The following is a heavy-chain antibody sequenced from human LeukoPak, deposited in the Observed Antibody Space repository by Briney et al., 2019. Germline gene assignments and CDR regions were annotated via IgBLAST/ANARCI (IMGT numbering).Heavy chain of an antibody. D-gene: IGHD4-17*01. Sequence: GESLKISCKGSGYSFTSYWIAWVRQMPGKGLEWMGIIYPGDSDTRYSPSFQGQVTISADKSVSTAYPQWSSLKASDTAMYYCARPLHDYGDYVVDYWGQGTLVTVSS. CDR3: ARPLHDYGDYVVDY. CDR1: GYSFTSYW. CDR2: IYPGDSDT. J-gene: IGHJ4*02. V-gene: IGHV5-51*01.